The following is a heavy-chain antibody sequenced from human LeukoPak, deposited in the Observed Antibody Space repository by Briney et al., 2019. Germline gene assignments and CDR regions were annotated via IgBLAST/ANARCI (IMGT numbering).Heavy chain of an antibody. V-gene: IGHV3-15*01. CDR3: TTDGRFGRFDY. Sequence: GGSLRLSCVASGFIFSNAWMSWVRQAPGKGLEWVGRIKSKTDGGTADYAAPVKGRFTISRDDSKNTLYLQMNSLKIEDTDVYFCTTDGRFGRFDYWGQGTLVTVSS. CDR2: IKSKTDGGTA. D-gene: IGHD2-15*01. CDR1: GFIFSNAW. J-gene: IGHJ4*02.